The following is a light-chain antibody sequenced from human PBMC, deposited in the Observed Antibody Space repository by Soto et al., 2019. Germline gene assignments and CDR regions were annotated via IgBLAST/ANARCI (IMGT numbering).Light chain of an antibody. J-gene: IGLJ2*01. CDR3: QAWDGRTVV. Sequence: SYELTQPPSVSVSPGQTASITCSGDKLGDKYACWYQQKPGPSPVLVIYQDSKRPSGIPERFSGSNSGNTATLTISGTQAMDGADYYCQAWDGRTVVFGGGTKLTVL. CDR1: KLGDKY. V-gene: IGLV3-1*01. CDR2: QDS.